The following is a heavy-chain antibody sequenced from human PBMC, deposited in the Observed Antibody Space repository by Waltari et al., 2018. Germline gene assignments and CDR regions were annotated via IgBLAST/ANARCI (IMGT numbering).Heavy chain of an antibody. CDR3: TRDSPSWI. J-gene: IGHJ3*02. Sequence: EGQLVESGGGLVQPGGSLKLSCAASGFAFSSFWMHWVRQVPGQGLVWVSRINSDGSDTSYADSVRGRFTVSRDNAKKMVYLQMKSLRAEDTAIYYCTRDSPSWIWGQGTMVSVSS. V-gene: IGHV3-74*01. CDR1: GFAFSSFW. CDR2: INSDGSDT.